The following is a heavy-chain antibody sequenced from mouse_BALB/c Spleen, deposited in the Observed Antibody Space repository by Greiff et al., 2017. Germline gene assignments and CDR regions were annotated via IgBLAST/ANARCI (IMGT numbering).Heavy chain of an antibody. D-gene: IGHD2-4*01. CDR3: ARGGGYDYDGYGAMDY. CDR1: GSSLTSYG. CDR2: LWEGGST. V-gene: IGHV2-9*02. Sequence: QVQLQQSGPGLLAPSQSLSFPCPVLGSSLTSYGLHWFRQPPGKGLEWLGVLWEGGSTNYNSALMSRLSISKDNSKSQVFLKMNSLQTDDTAMYYCARGGGYDYDGYGAMDYWGQGTSVTVSS. J-gene: IGHJ4*01.